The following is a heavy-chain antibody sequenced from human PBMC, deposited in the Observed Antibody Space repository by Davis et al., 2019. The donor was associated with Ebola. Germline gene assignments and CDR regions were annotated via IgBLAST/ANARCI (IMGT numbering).Heavy chain of an antibody. D-gene: IGHD4-23*01. V-gene: IGHV3-15*01. J-gene: IGHJ2*01. CDR1: GFTFSNAW. Sequence: GESLKISCAAFGFTFSNAWMSWVRQAPGKGLEWVGRIKSKTDGGTTDYAAPVKGRFTISRDDSKNTLYLQMNSLKTEDTAVYYCTTDDYGGNSPFWYFDLWGRGTLVTVSS. CDR2: IKSKTDGGTT. CDR3: TTDDYGGNSPFWYFDL.